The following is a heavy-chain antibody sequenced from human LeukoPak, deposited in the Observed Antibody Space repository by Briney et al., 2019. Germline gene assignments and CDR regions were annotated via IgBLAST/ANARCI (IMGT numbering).Heavy chain of an antibody. Sequence: SETLSLTCAVYGGSFSGYYWSWIRQPPGKGLEWIGEINHSGSTNYNPSLKSRVTISVDTSKNQFSLKLSSVTAADTAVYYCARGPRLWSSSWYYFDYWGQGTLVTVSS. J-gene: IGHJ4*02. V-gene: IGHV4-34*01. CDR2: INHSGST. CDR1: GGSFSGYY. D-gene: IGHD6-13*01. CDR3: ARGPRLWSSSWYYFDY.